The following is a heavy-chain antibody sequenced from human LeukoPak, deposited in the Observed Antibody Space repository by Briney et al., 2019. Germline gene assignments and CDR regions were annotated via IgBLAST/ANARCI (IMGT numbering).Heavy chain of an antibody. CDR1: GGSISSYY. CDR2: IYYSGST. J-gene: IGHJ4*02. Sequence: PSETLSLTCTVSGGSISSYYWSWIRQPPGKGLEWIGCIYYSGSTYYNPSLKSRVTISVDTSKNQFSLKLSSVTAADTAVYYCARLYSGYDARQYYFDYWGQGTLVTVSS. D-gene: IGHD5-12*01. V-gene: IGHV4-59*08. CDR3: ARLYSGYDARQYYFDY.